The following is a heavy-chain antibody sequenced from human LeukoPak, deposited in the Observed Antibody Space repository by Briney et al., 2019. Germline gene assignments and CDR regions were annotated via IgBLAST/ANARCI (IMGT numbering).Heavy chain of an antibody. CDR3: ARGLGHRDYFHY. CDR2: INPSGGST. D-gene: IGHD1-14*01. CDR1: GYTFTNYY. V-gene: IGHV1-46*01. Sequence: ASVKVSCKASGYTFTNYYIHWVRQAPGQGLEWTGIINPSGGSTSYAQKFQGRVTMTRDTSTSTVYMELSSLRSEDTAVYYCARGLGHRDYFHYWGQGTLVTVSS. J-gene: IGHJ4*02.